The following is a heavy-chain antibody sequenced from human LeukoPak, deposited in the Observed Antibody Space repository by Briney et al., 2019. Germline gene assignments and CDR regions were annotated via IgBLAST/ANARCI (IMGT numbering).Heavy chain of an antibody. J-gene: IGHJ4*02. CDR3: ARGADTHFDY. CDR1: GFTFSNYD. V-gene: IGHV3-13*04. CDR2: IGTAGDT. Sequence: PGGSLRLSCAASGFTFSNYDMHWVRQAIGKGLEWVSAIGTAGDTYYQGSVRGRCTMSRENAKNSLYLQMNSLTAGDTAVYYCARGADTHFDYWGQGILVTVSS. D-gene: IGHD2-15*01.